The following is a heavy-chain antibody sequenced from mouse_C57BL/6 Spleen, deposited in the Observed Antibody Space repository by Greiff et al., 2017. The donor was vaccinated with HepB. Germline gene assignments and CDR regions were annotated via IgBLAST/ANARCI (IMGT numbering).Heavy chain of an antibody. V-gene: IGHV3-6*01. Sequence: VQLKESGPGLVKPSQSLSLTCSVTGYSITNGYYWNWIRQFPGNKLEWMGYISYDGSNNYNPSLKNRISITRDTSKNQFFLKLNSVTTEDTATYYCAREAYWGQGTLVTVSA. CDR1: GYSITNGYY. CDR3: AREAY. CDR2: ISYDGSN. J-gene: IGHJ3*01.